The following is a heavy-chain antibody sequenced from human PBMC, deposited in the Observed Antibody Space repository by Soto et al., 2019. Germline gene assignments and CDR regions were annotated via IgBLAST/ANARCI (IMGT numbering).Heavy chain of an antibody. CDR1: GLTLSGYW. D-gene: IGHD2-15*01. Sequence: EVHLVESGGGLVQPGGSLRLSCAASGLTLSGYWMHWVRQGPGEGLVWVSRINFDGSGTSYADSVKGRFTISRDNAKNTVYLQMDSLRVGDTAVYYCGSVFEIWGQATMVTVSS. CDR2: INFDGSGT. CDR3: GSVFEI. J-gene: IGHJ3*02. V-gene: IGHV3-74*01.